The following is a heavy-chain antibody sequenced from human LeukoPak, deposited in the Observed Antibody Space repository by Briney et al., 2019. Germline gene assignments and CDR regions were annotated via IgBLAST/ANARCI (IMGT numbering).Heavy chain of an antibody. V-gene: IGHV4-39*01. CDR2: IYYSGST. CDR3: ARQNWAFDY. J-gene: IGHJ4*02. CDR1: GGSISSSSYY. Sequence: SETLSLTCTVSGGSISSSSYYWGWIRQPPGKGLEWIGSIYYSGSTYYNPSLKSRVTISVDTSKNQFSLKLSSVTAADTAVYYCARQNWAFDYWGQATLVTVSS. D-gene: IGHD7-27*01.